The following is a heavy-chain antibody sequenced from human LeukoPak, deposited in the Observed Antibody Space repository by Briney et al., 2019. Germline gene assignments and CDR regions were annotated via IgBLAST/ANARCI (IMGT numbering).Heavy chain of an antibody. CDR3: AEHGITMIGGV. J-gene: IGHJ6*04. V-gene: IGHV3-48*03. CDR2: ISSNGSTI. D-gene: IGHD3-10*02. CDR1: GFTFSSYE. Sequence: KSGGSLRLSCAASGFTFSSYEMNWVRQAPGTGLEWVSYISSNGSTICYADSVKGRFTISRDNAKNSLYLQMNSLRADDTAVYYRAEHGITMIGGVWGKGTTVTISS.